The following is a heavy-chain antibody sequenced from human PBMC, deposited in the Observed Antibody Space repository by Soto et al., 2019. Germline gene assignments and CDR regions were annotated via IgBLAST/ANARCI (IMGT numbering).Heavy chain of an antibody. V-gene: IGHV3-23*01. CDR2: ISGSGGST. CDR1: GFTFSSYA. J-gene: IGHJ4*02. CDR3: AKDRGTYYYDSSGYYHFDY. Sequence: LRLSCAASGFTFSSYAMSWVRQAPGKGLEWVSAISGSGGSTYYADSVKGRFTISRDNSKNTLYLQMNSLRAEDTAVYYCAKDRGTYYYDSSGYYHFDYWGRGTLVTVSS. D-gene: IGHD3-22*01.